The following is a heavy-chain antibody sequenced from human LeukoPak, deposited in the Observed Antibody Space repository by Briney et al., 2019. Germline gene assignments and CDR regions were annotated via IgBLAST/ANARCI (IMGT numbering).Heavy chain of an antibody. CDR2: IIPILGIA. CDR1: GGTFSSYT. Sequence: SVKVSCKASGGTFSSYTISWVRQAPGQGLEWMGRIIPILGIANYAQKFQGRVTITADKSTSTAYMELSSLRSEDTAVYYCAREASWVEMATISSGAFDIWGQGTMVTVSS. J-gene: IGHJ3*02. V-gene: IGHV1-69*04. CDR3: AREASWVEMATISSGAFDI. D-gene: IGHD5-24*01.